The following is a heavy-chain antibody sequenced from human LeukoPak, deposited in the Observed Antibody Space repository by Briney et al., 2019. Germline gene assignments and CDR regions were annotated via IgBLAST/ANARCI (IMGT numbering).Heavy chain of an antibody. V-gene: IGHV1-69*13. J-gene: IGHJ3*02. CDR1: GGTFSSYA. D-gene: IGHD2-15*01. Sequence: SVKVSCKASGGTFSSYAISWVRQAPGQGLEWMGGIIPIFGTANYAQKFQGRVTITADESTSTAYMELSSLRSEDAAVYYCAREGEGCSGGSCYYAFDIWGQGTMATVSS. CDR2: IIPIFGTA. CDR3: AREGEGCSGGSCYYAFDI.